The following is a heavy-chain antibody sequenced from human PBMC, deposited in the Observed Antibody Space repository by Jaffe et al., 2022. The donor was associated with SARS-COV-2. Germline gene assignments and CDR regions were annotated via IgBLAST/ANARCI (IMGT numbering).Heavy chain of an antibody. D-gene: IGHD1-26*01. V-gene: IGHV1-46*01. Sequence: QVQLVQSGVEVKKPGASVKVSCKASGYTFTNYFIHWVRQAPGQGLEWMGVINPSGGGTTYAQKFQGRVTVTRDTSTNTVYMELSGLGSEDTAVYHCARESGSLDYWGLGTLVTVSS. CDR1: GYTFTNYF. J-gene: IGHJ4*02. CDR2: INPSGGGT. CDR3: ARESGSLDY.